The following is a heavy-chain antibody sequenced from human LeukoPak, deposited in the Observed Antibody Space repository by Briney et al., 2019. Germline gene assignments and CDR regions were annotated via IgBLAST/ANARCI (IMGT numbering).Heavy chain of an antibody. CDR1: GGSISSSSYY. CDR2: IYYSGST. J-gene: IGHJ4*02. CDR3: ARHDYGDNTFDY. Sequence: SETLSLTCTVSGGSISSSSYYWGWIRQPPGKGLEWIGSIYYSGSTYYNPSLKSRVTISVDTSKNQLSLKLSSVTAADTAVYYCARHDYGDNTFDYWGQGTLVTVSS. V-gene: IGHV4-39*01. D-gene: IGHD4-17*01.